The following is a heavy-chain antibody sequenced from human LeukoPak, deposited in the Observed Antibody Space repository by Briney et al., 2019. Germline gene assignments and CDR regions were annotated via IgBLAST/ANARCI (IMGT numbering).Heavy chain of an antibody. CDR3: ASRGVLGDDAFDI. J-gene: IGHJ3*02. V-gene: IGHV4-61*01. Sequence: PSETLPLTCTVSGGSVSSGSYYWSWIRQPPGKGLEWIGYIYYSGSTNCNPSLKSRVTISVDTSKNQFSLKLSSVTAADTAVYYCASRGVLGDDAFDIWGQGTMVTVSS. CDR1: GGSVSSGSYY. D-gene: IGHD3-3*02. CDR2: IYYSGST.